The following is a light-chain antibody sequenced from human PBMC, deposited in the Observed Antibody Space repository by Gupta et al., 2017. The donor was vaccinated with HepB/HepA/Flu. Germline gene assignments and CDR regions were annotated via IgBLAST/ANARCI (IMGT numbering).Light chain of an antibody. CDR3: QQVNNSPRT. Sequence: DIQLTQPPSFLSASVGDRVTITCRASQGISSYLAWYQQRPGKALNLLIYAASTLQSGVPSRFSGSGSGTEFTLSISSLQPEDFATYYCQQVNNSPRTFGQGTKVEIK. J-gene: IGKJ1*01. CDR1: QGISSY. V-gene: IGKV1-9*01. CDR2: AAS.